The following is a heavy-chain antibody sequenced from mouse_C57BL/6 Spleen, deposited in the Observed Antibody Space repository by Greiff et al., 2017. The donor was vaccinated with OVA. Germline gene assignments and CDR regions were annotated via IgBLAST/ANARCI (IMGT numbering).Heavy chain of an antibody. Sequence: QVQLQQPGAELVMPGASVKLSCKASGYTFTSYWMHWVKQRPGQGLEWIGEIDPSDSYTNYNQKFKGKSTLTVDKSSSTAYMQLSSLTSEDSAVYYCARWLPHYYAMDDWGKGTSVTVSS. V-gene: IGHV1-69*01. CDR2: IDPSDSYT. D-gene: IGHD2-2*01. CDR1: GYTFTSYW. J-gene: IGHJ4*01. CDR3: ARWLPHYYAMDD.